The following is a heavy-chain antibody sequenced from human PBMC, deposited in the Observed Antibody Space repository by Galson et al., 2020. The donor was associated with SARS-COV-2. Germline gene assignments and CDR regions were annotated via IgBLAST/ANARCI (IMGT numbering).Heavy chain of an antibody. V-gene: IGHV3-7*01. J-gene: IGHJ5*02. CDR2: IKQDGSEK. Sequence: QLGESLKISCAASGFTFSSYWMSWVRQAPGKGLEWVANIKQDGSEKYYVDSVKGRFTISRDNAKNSLYLQMNSLRAEDTAVYYCARDLGFGEPKENFWFDPGGQGRLVSVSS. CDR1: GFTFSSYW. CDR3: ARDLGFGEPKENFWFDP. D-gene: IGHD3-10*01.